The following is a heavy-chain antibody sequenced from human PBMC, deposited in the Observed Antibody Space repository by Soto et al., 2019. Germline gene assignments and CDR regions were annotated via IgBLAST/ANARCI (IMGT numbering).Heavy chain of an antibody. CDR2: ISYDGENQ. V-gene: IGHV3-30*04. D-gene: IGHD3-10*01. Sequence: QRQLVESGGGVVQPGRSLRLSCAASGFSFSHYAIHWVRQPPGKGLEWVALISYDGENQYFTDSVRGRFTISRDNSKTAVYLEMNDLRLDDTATYYCVSPHSESSNAFDLWGQGTLVTVSS. J-gene: IGHJ5*02. CDR1: GFSFSHYA. CDR3: VSPHSESSNAFDL.